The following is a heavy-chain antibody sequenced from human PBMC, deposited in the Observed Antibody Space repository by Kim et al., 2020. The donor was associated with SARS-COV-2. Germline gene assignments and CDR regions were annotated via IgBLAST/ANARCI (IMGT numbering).Heavy chain of an antibody. CDR1: GGSFSGYY. D-gene: IGHD3-3*01. J-gene: IGHJ6*02. Sequence: SETLSLTCAVYGGSFSGYYWSWIRQPPGKGLEWIGEINHSGSTNYNPSLKSRVTISVDTSKNQFSLKLSSVTAADTAVYYCARGRYSGTIFGVVIDYYYGMDVWGQGTTVTVSS. V-gene: IGHV4-34*01. CDR2: INHSGST. CDR3: ARGRYSGTIFGVVIDYYYGMDV.